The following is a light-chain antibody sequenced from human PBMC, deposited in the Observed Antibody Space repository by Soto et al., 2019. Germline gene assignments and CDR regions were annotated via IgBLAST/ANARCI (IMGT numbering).Light chain of an antibody. Sequence: EIVLTQSPGTLSLSPGERATLSSRASQIVNSSYLAWYQQKPGQAPRLLIYGAASRATGIPDRFSGSGSGTDFTLTISRLEPEDFAVYYCQQYGSSPFTFGPGTKVDIK. CDR1: QIVNSSY. V-gene: IGKV3-20*01. J-gene: IGKJ3*01. CDR2: GAA. CDR3: QQYGSSPFT.